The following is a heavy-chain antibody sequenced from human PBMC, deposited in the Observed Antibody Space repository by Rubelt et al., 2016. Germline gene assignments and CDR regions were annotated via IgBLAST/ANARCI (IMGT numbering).Heavy chain of an antibody. Sequence: EVQLVESGGGLVQPGGSLRLSCAASGFASSDYWMTWVRQAPGKGLEWVANIRQDGNQKNYLDSVKGRFTISRNNAEKSLYLRMNSLGGEDTAVDYCATATGGYAGDYWGQGTLVTVSS. CDR2: IRQDGNQK. J-gene: IGHJ4*02. D-gene: IGHD2-15*01. CDR3: ATATGGYAGDY. V-gene: IGHV3-7*02. CDR1: GFASSDYW.